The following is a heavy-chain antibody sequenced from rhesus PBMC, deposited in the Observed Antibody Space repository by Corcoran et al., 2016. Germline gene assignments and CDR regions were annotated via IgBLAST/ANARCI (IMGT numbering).Heavy chain of an antibody. CDR2: ISYTGGST. D-gene: IGHD2-21*01. CDR1: GFCFSDYY. V-gene: IGHV3S18*01. J-gene: IGHJ5-2*02. CDR3: ARDLGYCTGSGCYVGDSLDV. Sequence: EVQLVESGGGLAKPGGSLRLDCAASGFCFSDYYMAWGPQEPGEGLEWVSGISYTGGSTYYADSVKGRFTISRENAKNTLYLQMDSLRAEDTAVYYCARDLGYCTGSGCYVGDSLDVWGRGVLVTVSS.